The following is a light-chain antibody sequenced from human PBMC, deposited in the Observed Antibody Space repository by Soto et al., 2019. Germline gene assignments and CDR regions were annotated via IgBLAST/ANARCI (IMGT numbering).Light chain of an antibody. CDR2: AAS. CDR3: LQDYTFPWT. Sequence: GDRVTITCRASQDIRNDLGWYQQKPGRAPKFLIYAASNLQSGVPSRFSGSGSGTDFTLTITSLQPEDFATYYCLQDYTFPWTFGQGTKVEIK. CDR1: QDIRND. J-gene: IGKJ1*01. V-gene: IGKV1-6*01.